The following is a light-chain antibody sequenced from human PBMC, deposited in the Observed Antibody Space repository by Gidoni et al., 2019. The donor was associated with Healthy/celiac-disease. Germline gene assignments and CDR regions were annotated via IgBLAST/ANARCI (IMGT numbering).Light chain of an antibody. Sequence: QSALTQPASVSGSPGQSITISCTGTSGDVCGYNYVSWYQQHPGKAPKLLIYDVSHRPSGVSNRFSGSKSGNTASLTISGLHAEDESDYYCSSYTISSTQVVFGGGTKLTVL. CDR2: DVS. CDR3: SSYTISSTQVV. CDR1: SGDVCGYNY. J-gene: IGLJ2*01. V-gene: IGLV2-14*01.